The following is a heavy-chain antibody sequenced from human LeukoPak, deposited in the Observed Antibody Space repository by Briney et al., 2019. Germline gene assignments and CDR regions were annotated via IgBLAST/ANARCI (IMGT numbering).Heavy chain of an antibody. D-gene: IGHD4-17*01. CDR1: GGSVSSGSYY. J-gene: IGHJ6*04. CDR3: ARDCNYGDYYYGMDV. Sequence: SETLSLTCTVSGGSVSSGSYYWSWIRQPPGKGLEWIGYIYYSGSINYNPSLKSRVTISVDTSKNQFSLKLSSVTAADTAVYYCARDCNYGDYYYGMDVWGKGTTVTVSS. CDR2: IYYSGSI. V-gene: IGHV4-61*01.